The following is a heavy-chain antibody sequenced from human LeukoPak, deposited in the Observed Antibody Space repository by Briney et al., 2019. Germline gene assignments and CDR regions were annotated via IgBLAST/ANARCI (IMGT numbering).Heavy chain of an antibody. CDR3: ARGLRNFDWLSLGAHGAFDI. J-gene: IGHJ3*02. Sequence: SETLSLTCTVSGGSISSYYWSWIRQSPGKGLEWIGYIYYSGSTNYNPSLKSRVTISVDTSKNQFSLKLSSVTAADTAVYYCARGLRNFDWLSLGAHGAFDIWGQGTMVTVSS. CDR2: IYYSGST. CDR1: GGSISSYY. V-gene: IGHV4-59*01. D-gene: IGHD3-9*01.